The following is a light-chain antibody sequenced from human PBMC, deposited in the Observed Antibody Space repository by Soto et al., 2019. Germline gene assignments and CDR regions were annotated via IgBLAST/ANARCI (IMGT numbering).Light chain of an antibody. CDR2: GAF. CDR1: QYIDNH. V-gene: IGKV1-27*01. CDR3: QTYDKAPWT. Sequence: DIQMTQSPSSLSASVGDRVSITCRACQYIDNHLAWYQQKAGKGPKLLIFGAFTLQSGVPSRFSGSGSGTDFTLTISSLQPEDVATYYCQTYDKAPWTFGPGTKVDIK. J-gene: IGKJ1*01.